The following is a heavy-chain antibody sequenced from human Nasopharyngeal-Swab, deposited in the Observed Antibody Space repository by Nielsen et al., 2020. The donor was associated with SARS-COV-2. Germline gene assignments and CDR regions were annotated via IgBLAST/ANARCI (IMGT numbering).Heavy chain of an antibody. V-gene: IGHV3-23*01. CDR1: GFRFDSYA. D-gene: IGHD2-21*01. Sequence: GGSLRLSCAASGFRFDSYAMSWVRQAPGKGLEWVSAIRGSGITTYYADSVKGRFTISRDNSKNTLYLQMNSLRVEDTAVYYCAKAPYLRGLDVWGQGTTVTVSS. CDR2: IRGSGITT. CDR3: AKAPYLRGLDV. J-gene: IGHJ6*02.